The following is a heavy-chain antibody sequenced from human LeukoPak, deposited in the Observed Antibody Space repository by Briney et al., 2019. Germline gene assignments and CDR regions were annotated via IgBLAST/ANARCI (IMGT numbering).Heavy chain of an antibody. CDR2: ISGSGGST. J-gene: IGHJ6*03. CDR3: ARANDNYYYYYMDV. Sequence: PGGFLRLSCAASGFTFSSYAMSWVRQAPGKGLEWVSAISGSGGSTYYADSVKGRFTISRDNSKNTLYLQMNSLRAEDTAVYYCARANDNYYYYYMDVWGKGTTVTIS. V-gene: IGHV3-23*01. CDR1: GFTFSSYA. D-gene: IGHD3-9*01.